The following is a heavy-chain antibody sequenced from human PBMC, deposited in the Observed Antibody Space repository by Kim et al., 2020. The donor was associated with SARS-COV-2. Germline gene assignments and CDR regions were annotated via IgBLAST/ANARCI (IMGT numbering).Heavy chain of an antibody. CDR2: ISYDGSNK. CDR1: GFTFSSYG. V-gene: IGHV3-33*05. CDR3: ARDRNNFYSSSWYRGGY. J-gene: IGHJ4*02. Sequence: GGSLRLSCAASGFTFSSYGMHWVRQAPGKGLEWVAVISYDGSNKYYADSVKGRFTISRDNSKNTLYLQMNSLRAEDTAVYYCARDRNNFYSSSWYRGGYWGQGTLVTVSS. D-gene: IGHD6-13*01.